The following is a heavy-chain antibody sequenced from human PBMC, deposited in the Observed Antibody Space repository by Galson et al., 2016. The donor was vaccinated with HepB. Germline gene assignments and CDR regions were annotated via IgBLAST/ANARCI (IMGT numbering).Heavy chain of an antibody. Sequence: QSGAEVKKPGESLRISCKDSGYSFSTYWIIWVRQMPGKGLEWMGRIDPSDSYTNYSPSFQGHVTLSADKSIRTAYLQWSSLKASDTGIYYCARQGSSAGELYYYYGMDVWGQGTTVTVSS. V-gene: IGHV5-10-1*01. CDR3: ARQGSSAGELYYYYGMDV. D-gene: IGHD2-15*01. CDR1: GYSFSTYW. CDR2: IDPSDSYT. J-gene: IGHJ6*02.